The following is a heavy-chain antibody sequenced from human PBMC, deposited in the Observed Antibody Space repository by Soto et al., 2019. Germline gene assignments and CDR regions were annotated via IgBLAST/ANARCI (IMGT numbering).Heavy chain of an antibody. Sequence: SVKVSCKASGGTFSNYVISWLRQSPGQGLEWMGRIIPMFDSTNYAENFQGRVTMTADESTGTAYMELTGLRSEDTAVYYCARAMGDILTGYFYFDYWGQGTLVTVSS. CDR1: GGTFSNYV. CDR2: IIPMFDST. V-gene: IGHV1-69*13. CDR3: ARAMGDILTGYFYFDY. J-gene: IGHJ4*01. D-gene: IGHD3-9*01.